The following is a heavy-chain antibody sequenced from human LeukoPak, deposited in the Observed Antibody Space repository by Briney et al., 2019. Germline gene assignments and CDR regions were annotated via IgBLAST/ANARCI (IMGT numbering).Heavy chain of an antibody. CDR3: ARHGQWRLDYFDH. V-gene: IGHV4-39*01. CDR2: IYYDVTT. Sequence: GSLRLSCAASGFTFSSYSMNWVRQAPGKGLEWIGSIYYDVTTYFNPSLRSRVSISIDTSKDQFSLKLRSVTAADTAVYYCARHGQWRLDYFDHWGQGALVTVSS. J-gene: IGHJ4*02. CDR1: GFTFSSYSMN. D-gene: IGHD6-19*01.